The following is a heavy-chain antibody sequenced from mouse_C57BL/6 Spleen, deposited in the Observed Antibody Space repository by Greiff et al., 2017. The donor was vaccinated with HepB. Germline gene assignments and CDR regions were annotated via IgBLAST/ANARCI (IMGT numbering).Heavy chain of an antibody. CDR2: INPSSGYT. J-gene: IGHJ2*01. D-gene: IGHD3-2*02. Sequence: VQLQQSGAELARPGASVKMSCKASGYTFTSYTMHWVKQRPGQGLEWIGYINPSSGYTKYNQKFKDKATLTADKSSSTAYMQLSSLTSEDSAVYYCARKAAQAYYFDYWGQSTTLTVSS. CDR1: GYTFTSYT. V-gene: IGHV1-4*01. CDR3: ARKAAQAYYFDY.